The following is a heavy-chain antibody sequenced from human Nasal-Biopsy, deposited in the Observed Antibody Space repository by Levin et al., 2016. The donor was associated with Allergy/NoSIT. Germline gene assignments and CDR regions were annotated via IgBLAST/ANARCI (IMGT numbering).Heavy chain of an antibody. D-gene: IGHD2-2*01. CDR2: FSSTGRA. Sequence: SETLSLTCSVSGGSISSSSDSWDWIRQSPGKGLEWIGTFSSTGRAYYNPSLESRVTISVDTSNNHFSLRLTSLTASDTAVYSCARRVIYSSTTNWFDPWGPGTLVTVSS. CDR1: GGSISSSSDS. CDR3: ARRVIYSSTTNWFDP. V-gene: IGHV4-39*02. J-gene: IGHJ5*02.